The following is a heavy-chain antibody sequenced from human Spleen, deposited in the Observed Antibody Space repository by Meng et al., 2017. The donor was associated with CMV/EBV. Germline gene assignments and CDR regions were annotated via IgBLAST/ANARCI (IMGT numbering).Heavy chain of an antibody. CDR3: ATLEGYSGYDSNSYYYYGMDV. J-gene: IGHJ6*02. V-gene: IGHV1-18*01. D-gene: IGHD5-12*01. Sequence: VRLVPPGAEVKEPGASVKVSCKGTGYTVTGYCISWVRQAPGQGLEWMGWISAYDGNTNYAQKLQGRVTMTTDTSTSTAYMELRSLRSDDTAVYYCATLEGYSGYDSNSYYYYGMDVWGQGTTVAVSS. CDR1: GYTVTGYC. CDR2: ISAYDGNT.